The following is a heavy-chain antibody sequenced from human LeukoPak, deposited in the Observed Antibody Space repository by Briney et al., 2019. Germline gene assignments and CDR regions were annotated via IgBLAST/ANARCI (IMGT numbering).Heavy chain of an antibody. CDR3: ARAFLYSYGLFQYFDY. J-gene: IGHJ4*02. Sequence: GASVKVSCKASGGTFSSYAISWVRQAPGQGLEWMGGIIPIFGTANYAQKLQGRVTMTTDTSTSTAYMELRSLRSDDTAVYYCARAFLYSYGLFQYFDYWGQGTLVTVSS. CDR1: GGTFSSYA. D-gene: IGHD5-18*01. V-gene: IGHV1-69*05. CDR2: IIPIFGTA.